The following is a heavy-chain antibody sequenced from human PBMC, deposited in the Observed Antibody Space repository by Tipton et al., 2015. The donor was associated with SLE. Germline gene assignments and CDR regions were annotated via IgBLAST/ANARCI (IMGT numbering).Heavy chain of an antibody. CDR1: GYSISSGYY. CDR2: IYHSGST. CDR3: AREGGGSNDFWSGYHFDY. D-gene: IGHD3-3*01. V-gene: IGHV4-38-2*02. Sequence: TLSLTCAVSGYSISSGYYWGWIRQPPGKGLEWIGSIYHSGSTYYNPSLKSRVTISVDTSKNQFSLKLSSVTAADTAVYYCAREGGGSNDFWSGYHFDYWGQGTLVTVSS. J-gene: IGHJ4*02.